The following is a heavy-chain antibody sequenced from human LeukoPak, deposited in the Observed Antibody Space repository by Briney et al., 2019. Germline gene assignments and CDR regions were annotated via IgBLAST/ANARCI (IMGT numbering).Heavy chain of an antibody. CDR1: GFTFSSYE. V-gene: IGHV3-48*03. J-gene: IGHJ4*02. Sequence: GGSLRLSCAASGFTFSSYEMNWVRQAPGKGLEWVSYISSSGSTKYYADSVKGRFTISRDNSKNTLYLQMNSLRAEDTAVYYCARGPSGYHNTGGQGTLVTVSS. CDR2: ISSSGSTK. CDR3: ARGPSGYHNT. D-gene: IGHD5-12*01.